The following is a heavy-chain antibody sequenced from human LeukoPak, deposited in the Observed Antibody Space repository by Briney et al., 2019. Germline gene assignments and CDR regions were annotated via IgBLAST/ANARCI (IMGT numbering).Heavy chain of an antibody. V-gene: IGHV3-21*01. D-gene: IGHD3-3*01. CDR1: GFTFSIYI. CDR3: ARGLNYDFWSGYYPDAFDI. CDR2: ISSSSSYI. J-gene: IGHJ3*02. Sequence: GGSLRLSCAASGFTFSIYIMNWVRQAPGKGLEWVSSISSSSSYIYYADSVKGRFTISRDNVKNSLYLQMNSLRAEDTAVYYCARGLNYDFWSGYYPDAFDIWGQGTMVTVSS.